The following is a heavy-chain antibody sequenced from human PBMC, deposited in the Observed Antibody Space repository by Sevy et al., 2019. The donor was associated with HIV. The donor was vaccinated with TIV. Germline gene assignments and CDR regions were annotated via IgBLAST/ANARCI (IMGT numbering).Heavy chain of an antibody. CDR3: ARTYSSSSNWFDP. CDR1: GYTFTSYG. V-gene: IGHV1-18*01. J-gene: IGHJ5*02. D-gene: IGHD6-13*01. Sequence: GESLKISCKASGYTFTSYGISWVRQAPGQGLEWMGWISAYNGNTNYAQKLQGRVTMTTDTSTGTAYMELRSLRSDDTAVYYCARTYSSSSNWFDPWGQGTLVTVSS. CDR2: ISAYNGNT.